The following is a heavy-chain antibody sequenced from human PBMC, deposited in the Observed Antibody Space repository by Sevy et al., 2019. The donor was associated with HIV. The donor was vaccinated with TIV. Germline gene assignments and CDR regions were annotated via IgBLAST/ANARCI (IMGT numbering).Heavy chain of an antibody. CDR2: IIAYNGNT. J-gene: IGHJ5*02. V-gene: IGHV1-18*04. D-gene: IGHD3-10*02. CDR1: GYTFASYG. CDR3: ARDLGMLGGFDP. Sequence: ASVKVSCKASGYTFASYGISWVRQAPGQGLEWMGWIIAYNGNTNCAQKLQGRVTMTTDTSTSTAFMELRSLRSDDTAVYYCARDLGMLGGFDPWGQGTLVTVSS.